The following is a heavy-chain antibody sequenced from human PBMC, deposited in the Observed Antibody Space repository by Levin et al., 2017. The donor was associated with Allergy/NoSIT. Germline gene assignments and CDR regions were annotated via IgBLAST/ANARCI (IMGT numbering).Heavy chain of an antibody. Sequence: LSLTCAASGFTFSSYWMSWVRQAPGKGLEWVANIKQDGSEKYYVDSVKGRFTISRDNAKNSLYLQMNSLRAEDTAVYYCARDALTVGAFDIWGQGTMVTVSS. V-gene: IGHV3-7*04. D-gene: IGHD4-17*01. CDR3: ARDALTVGAFDI. CDR2: IKQDGSEK. CDR1: GFTFSSYW. J-gene: IGHJ3*02.